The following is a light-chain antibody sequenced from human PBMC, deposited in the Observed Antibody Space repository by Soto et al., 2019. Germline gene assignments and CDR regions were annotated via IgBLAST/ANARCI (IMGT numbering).Light chain of an antibody. CDR2: DAS. J-gene: IGKJ2*01. Sequence: IQMTQSPSSLSASVGDRVTITCQASRDIDNYLNWYQQKPGKAPNLLIYDASNLETGVPLRFSGSRSGTHFTLTISSLQPEYMGTYYCHQYDNRPFTFGQGTKLEIK. CDR1: RDIDNY. CDR3: HQYDNRPFT. V-gene: IGKV1-33*01.